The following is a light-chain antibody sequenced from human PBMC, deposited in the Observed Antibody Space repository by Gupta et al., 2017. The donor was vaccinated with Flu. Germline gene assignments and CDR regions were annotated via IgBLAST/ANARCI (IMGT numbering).Light chain of an antibody. CDR2: DAS. CDR1: QSVTSS. J-gene: IGKJ3*01. V-gene: IGKV3-11*01. Sequence: EIVLTQSPATLSLSPGERATLSCRASQSVTSSLAWYQLKPGQPPRLLIYDASTRATGIPVRFSGSGSGTDFTLTISSLEPEDFAVYYCQQRAHWPLAFGPGTKVEIK. CDR3: QQRAHWPLA.